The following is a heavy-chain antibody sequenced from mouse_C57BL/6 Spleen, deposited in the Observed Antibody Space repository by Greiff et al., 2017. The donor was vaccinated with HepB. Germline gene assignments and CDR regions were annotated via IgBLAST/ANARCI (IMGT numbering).Heavy chain of an antibody. V-gene: IGHV3-6*01. CDR3: ARGGYDYDFYYAMDY. D-gene: IGHD2-4*01. CDR2: ISYDGSN. J-gene: IGHJ4*01. CDR1: GYSITSGYY. Sequence: EVQLQESGPGLVKPSQSLSLTCSVAGYSITSGYYWNWIRQFPGNKLEWMGYISYDGSNNYNPSLKNRISITRDTSKNLFFLKLNSVTTEDTATYYCARGGYDYDFYYAMDYWGQGTSVTVSS.